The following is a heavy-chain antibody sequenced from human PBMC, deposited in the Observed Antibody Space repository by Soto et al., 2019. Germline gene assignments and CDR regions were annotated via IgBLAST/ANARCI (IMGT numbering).Heavy chain of an antibody. CDR3: TRVRKISTGYSDFDS. D-gene: IGHD3-9*01. CDR2: IKTTADGGTT. CDR1: GFSFTDAW. Sequence: GGSLRLSCAASGFSFTDAWMSWVRQAPGKGLEWVAHIKTTADGGTTDYAAPGKGRFTFSRDDSKNTLYLQMNSLKTEDTGVYYCTRVRKISTGYSDFDSWGQGTLVTVSS. J-gene: IGHJ4*01. V-gene: IGHV3-15*01.